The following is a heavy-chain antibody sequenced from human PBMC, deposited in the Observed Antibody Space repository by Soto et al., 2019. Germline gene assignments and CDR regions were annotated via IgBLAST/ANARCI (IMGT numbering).Heavy chain of an antibody. Sequence: SETPALASTVSGDCMSSSDYYGRWIRQAPGKGLELIGYVYYRGSIYYTPSFESRVSISVDTSKNQFSLRLTSVTAADSAMYFCTRVTFTPNWFDSWGQGILVTVSS. CDR3: TRVTFTPNWFDS. D-gene: IGHD2-15*01. CDR1: GDCMSSSDYY. J-gene: IGHJ5*01. CDR2: VYYRGSI. V-gene: IGHV4-30-4*01.